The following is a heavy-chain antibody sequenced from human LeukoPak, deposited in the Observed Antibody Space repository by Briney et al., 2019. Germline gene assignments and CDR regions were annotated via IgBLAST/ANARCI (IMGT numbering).Heavy chain of an antibody. CDR3: AKRGVVIRVILVGFHKEANYFDS. V-gene: IGHV3-23*01. D-gene: IGHD3-22*01. CDR1: GVTLSNNG. J-gene: IGHJ4*02. Sequence: GGSLRLSCAVSGVTLSNNGMSWVRHAPGKGLELVAGISGRGGSTNYPDSVKGRFTISRDSPKNTLYLQMNSLRAEDTAVYFCAKRGVVIRVILVGFHKEANYFDSWGQGALVTVSS. CDR2: ISGRGGST.